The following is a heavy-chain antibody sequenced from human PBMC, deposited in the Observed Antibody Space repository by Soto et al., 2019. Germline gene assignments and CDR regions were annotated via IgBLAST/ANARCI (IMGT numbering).Heavy chain of an antibody. CDR1: GYSFTSYW. Sequence: PGESLKISCKGSGYSFTSYWISWVRQMPGKGLEWMGRIDPSDSYTNYSPSFQGHVTISADKSISTAYLQWSSLKASDTAMYYCARKPERSQLVNQIDYYYGMDVWGQGTTVTVSS. D-gene: IGHD6-13*01. V-gene: IGHV5-10-1*01. J-gene: IGHJ6*02. CDR2: IDPSDSYT. CDR3: ARKPERSQLVNQIDYYYGMDV.